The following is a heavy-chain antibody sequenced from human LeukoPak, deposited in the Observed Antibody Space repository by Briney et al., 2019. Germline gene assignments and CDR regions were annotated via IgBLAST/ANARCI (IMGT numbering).Heavy chain of an antibody. J-gene: IGHJ5*02. CDR2: VNSDGRFT. Sequence: PGGSLRLSRAASGFFFSNYGMHWVRQAPGKGLVWVSRVNSDGRFTKYADSVKGRFTISRDNAKNTLYLQMNSLRAEDTAMYYCVRSDWFDNWGQGTLVTVSS. V-gene: IGHV3-74*03. CDR3: VRSDWFDN. CDR1: GFFFSNYG.